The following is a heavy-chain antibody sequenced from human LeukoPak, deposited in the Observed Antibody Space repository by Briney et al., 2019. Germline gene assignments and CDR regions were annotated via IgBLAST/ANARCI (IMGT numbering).Heavy chain of an antibody. J-gene: IGHJ6*02. Sequence: GGSLRLSCAASGFTFSSYWMSWVRQAPGKGLEWVANIKQDGSGKYYVDSVKGRFTISRDNAKNSLYLQMNSLRAEDTAVYYCARYSSSWYGSYYYYGMDVWGQGTTVTVSS. CDR2: IKQDGSGK. D-gene: IGHD6-13*01. CDR3: ARYSSSWYGSYYYYGMDV. CDR1: GFTFSSYW. V-gene: IGHV3-7*01.